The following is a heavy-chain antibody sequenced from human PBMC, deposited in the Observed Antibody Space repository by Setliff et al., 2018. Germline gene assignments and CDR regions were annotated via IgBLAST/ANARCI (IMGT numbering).Heavy chain of an antibody. CDR2: ISYTGST. V-gene: IGHV4-59*08. J-gene: IGHJ4*02. CDR1: GDSIFDNY. D-gene: IGHD3-22*01. CDR3: ARGRYYESNSYYFPFDF. Sequence: SETLSLTCSVSGDSIFDNYWSWIRQSPGRGLEWIAYISYTGSTNYNPSLKSRVTISLDTSKNHFSLNLRSVTAADTAVYYCARGRYYESNSYYFPFDFWGQGMLGT.